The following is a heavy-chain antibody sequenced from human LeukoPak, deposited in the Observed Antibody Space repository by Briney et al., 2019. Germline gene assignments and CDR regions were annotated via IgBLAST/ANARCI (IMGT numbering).Heavy chain of an antibody. CDR3: AKIRGYYGSRAGMDV. CDR1: GFSFAEHA. J-gene: IGHJ6*02. CDR2: ITGSAGDT. Sequence: GGSLRLSCAASGFSFAEHAMHWVRQAPGKGLEWISAITGSAGDTYYADSVRGRFTISRDNSKNTLYLQMNSLRAEDTAVYYCAKIRGYYGSRAGMDVWGQGTTVTVSS. V-gene: IGHV3-23*01. D-gene: IGHD3-10*01.